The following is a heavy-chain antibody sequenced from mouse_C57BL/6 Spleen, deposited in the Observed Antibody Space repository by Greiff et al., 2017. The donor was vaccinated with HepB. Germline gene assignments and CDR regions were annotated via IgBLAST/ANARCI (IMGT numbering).Heavy chain of an antibody. J-gene: IGHJ2*01. CDR1: GYTFTSYW. CDR2: INPSSGYT. V-gene: IGHV1-7*01. Sequence: VQLQQSGAELAKPGASVKLSCKASGYTFTSYWMHWVKQRPGQGLEWIGYINPSSGYTKYNQKFKDKATLTADKSSRTAYMQLSSLTYEDSAVYYCARRNFNWEGFDYWGQGTTLTVSS. D-gene: IGHD4-1*01. CDR3: ARRNFNWEGFDY.